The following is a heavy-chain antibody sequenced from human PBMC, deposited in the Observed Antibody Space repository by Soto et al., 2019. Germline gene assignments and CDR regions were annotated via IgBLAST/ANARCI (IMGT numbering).Heavy chain of an antibody. V-gene: IGHV3-30-3*01. CDR3: TDYGDYYYGMDV. CDR1: GFTFSSYA. Sequence: RLSCAASGFTFSSYAMHWVRQAPGKGLEWVAVISYDGSNKYYADSVKGRFTISRDNSKNTLYLQMNSLRAEDTAVYYCTDYGDYYYGMDVWGQGTTVTVSS. D-gene: IGHD4-17*01. J-gene: IGHJ6*02. CDR2: ISYDGSNK.